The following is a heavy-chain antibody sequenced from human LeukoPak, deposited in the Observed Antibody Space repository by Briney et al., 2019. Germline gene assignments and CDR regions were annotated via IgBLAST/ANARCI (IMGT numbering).Heavy chain of an antibody. CDR1: GYTFTDYY. D-gene: IGHD4-11*01. V-gene: IGHV1-2*06. J-gene: IGHJ4*02. CDR3: ARRDRVTQTCGY. CDR2: ISPKGGGT. Sequence: GASVKVSCKTSGYTFTDYYIHWVRQAPGQGLEWMGRISPKGGGTYYPQKFQGRVTMTRDTSISTAYMELSRLRSDDTAVYYCARRDRVTQTCGYWGQGTLVTVSS.